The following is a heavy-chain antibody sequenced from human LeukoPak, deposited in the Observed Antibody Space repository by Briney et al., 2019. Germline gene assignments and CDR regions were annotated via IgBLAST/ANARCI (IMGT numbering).Heavy chain of an antibody. J-gene: IGHJ4*02. Sequence: GGSLRLSCVVSGLRFRSYGMHWVRQAPGKGLEWVAVIYYDGSNQYYADSVKGRFTVSRDNAKNTLYLQMDSLRAEDTAVYYCATDRNSGKYYDYWGQGTLVTVSS. CDR1: GLRFRSYG. V-gene: IGHV3-33*01. D-gene: IGHD1-26*01. CDR2: IYYDGSNQ. CDR3: ATDRNSGKYYDY.